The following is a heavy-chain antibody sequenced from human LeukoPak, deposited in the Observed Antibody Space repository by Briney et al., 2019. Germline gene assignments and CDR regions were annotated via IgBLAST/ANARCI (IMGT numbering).Heavy chain of an antibody. D-gene: IGHD3-22*01. CDR3: ARETYYYDSSGYYHSY. Sequence: GSLRLSCAASGFTFSSYSMNWVRQAPGKGLEWVSSISSSSSYIYYADSVKGRFTISRDNAKNSLYLQMNSLRAEDTAVYYCARETYYYDSSGYYHSYWGQGTLVTVSS. V-gene: IGHV3-21*01. J-gene: IGHJ4*02. CDR1: GFTFSSYS. CDR2: ISSSSSYI.